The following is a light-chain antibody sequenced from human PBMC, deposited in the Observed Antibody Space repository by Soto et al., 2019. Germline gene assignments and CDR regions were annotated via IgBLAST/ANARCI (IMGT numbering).Light chain of an antibody. CDR2: EVT. J-gene: IGLJ2*01. CDR1: RDDIGAYDY. CDR3: NSYTNSSAVG. Sequence: QSVLTRPASVSGSRGQSITISCAGTRDDIGAYDYVSWYQQHPGNAPKLLVYEVTNRPSGVSDRFSGSKSGNTASLTISGLQAEDEADYYCNSYTNSSAVGFGGGTKVTVL. V-gene: IGLV2-14*01.